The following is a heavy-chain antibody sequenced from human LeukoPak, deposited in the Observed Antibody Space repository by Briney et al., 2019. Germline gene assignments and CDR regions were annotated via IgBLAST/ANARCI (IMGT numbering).Heavy chain of an antibody. V-gene: IGHV1-2*02. D-gene: IGHD2/OR15-2a*01. J-gene: IGHJ4*02. CDR1: GFTFTDHY. CDR2: IGPHSTFT. Sequence: EASMKVSCTSSGFTFTDHYIHWVRQGPGQGLEWMGYIGPHSTFTSSPQEFQGRVTMTRDASMSTAYMELTRLTSDDTAVYYCVREGEGPLSKDFDYWGQGTLVTVSS. CDR3: VREGEGPLSKDFDY.